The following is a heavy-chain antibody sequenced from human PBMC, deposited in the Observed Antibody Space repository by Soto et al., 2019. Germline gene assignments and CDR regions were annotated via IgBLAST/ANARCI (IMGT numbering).Heavy chain of an antibody. Sequence: SETLSLTCAVSGGSISSGGYSWSWIRQPPGKGLEWIGYIYHSGSTYYNPSLKSRVTISVDRSKNQFSLKLSSVTAADTVVYYCARAVLGTIDYWGQGTLVTVSS. CDR3: ARAVLGTIDY. D-gene: IGHD2-8*02. J-gene: IGHJ4*02. CDR2: IYHSGST. CDR1: GGSISSGGYS. V-gene: IGHV4-30-2*01.